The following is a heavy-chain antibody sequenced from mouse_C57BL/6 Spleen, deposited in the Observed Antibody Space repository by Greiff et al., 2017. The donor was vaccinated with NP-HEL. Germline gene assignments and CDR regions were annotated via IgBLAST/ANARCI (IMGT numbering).Heavy chain of an antibody. V-gene: IGHV5-9*01. CDR2: ISGGGGNT. CDR1: GFTFSSYT. J-gene: IGHJ1*03. Sequence: EVMLVESGGGLVKPGGSLKLSCAASGFTFSSYTMSWVRQTPEKRLEWVATISGGGGNTYYPDSVKGRFTISRDNAKNTLYLQMSSLRSEDTALYYCARHQGHGPRYFDVWGTGTTVTVSS. CDR3: ARHQGHGPRYFDV. D-gene: IGHD1-1*02.